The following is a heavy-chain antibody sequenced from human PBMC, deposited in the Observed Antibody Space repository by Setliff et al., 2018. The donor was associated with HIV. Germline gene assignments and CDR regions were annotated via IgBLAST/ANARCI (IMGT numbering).Heavy chain of an antibody. V-gene: IGHV3-11*04. Sequence: GGSLRLSCVVSGFNFEDYGMSWVRQAPGKGLEWVSYISRDGNTIYYADSVKGRFTISRDNAKNSLYLQLNSLRPEDTAVYYCASETGASRDWFGYWGQGTLVTVSS. CDR2: ISRDGNTI. CDR3: ASETGASRDWFGY. J-gene: IGHJ5*01. D-gene: IGHD6-13*01. CDR1: GFNFEDYG.